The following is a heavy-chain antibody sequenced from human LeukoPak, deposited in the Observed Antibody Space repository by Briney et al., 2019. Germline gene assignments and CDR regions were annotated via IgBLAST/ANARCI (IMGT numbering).Heavy chain of an antibody. CDR1: GYTFTSYD. CDR3: ARDHFSYGPGSYVYYYYYMDV. V-gene: IGHV1-8*01. CDR2: VNPNSGNT. Sequence: ASVKVSCKASGYTFTSYDINWVRQATGQGLEWMGWVNPNSGNTGYAQKFQGRVTMTRNTSISTAYMELSSLRSEDTAVYYCARDHFSYGPGSYVYYYYYMDVWGKGTTVTVSS. J-gene: IGHJ6*03. D-gene: IGHD3-10*01.